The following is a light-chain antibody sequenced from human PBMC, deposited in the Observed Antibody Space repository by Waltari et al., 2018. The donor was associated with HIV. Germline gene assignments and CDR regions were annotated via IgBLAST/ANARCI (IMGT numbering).Light chain of an antibody. Sequence: QSALTQPASVSGYPGQSVTISCTGTNSDLGDYTYVCWYQQHPGKAPKLIIFAVRNRPSGVSNRFSGSKSGNTASLTISGLQAEDEADYYCSSYTSTITVVFGGGTKVTVL. CDR1: NSDLGDYTY. CDR2: AVR. CDR3: SSYTSTITVV. J-gene: IGLJ2*01. V-gene: IGLV2-14*01.